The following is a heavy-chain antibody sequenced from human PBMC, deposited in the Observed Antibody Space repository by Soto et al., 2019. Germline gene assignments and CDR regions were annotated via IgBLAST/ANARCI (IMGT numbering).Heavy chain of an antibody. D-gene: IGHD3-22*01. CDR1: GGTFSSYA. V-gene: IGHV1-69*13. Sequence: VASVKVSCKASGGTFSSYAISWVRQAPGQGLEWMGGIIPIFGTANYAQKFQGRVTITADESTSTAYMELSSLRSEDTAVYYCARAQTSYYYDSSGYLSSASYWGQGTLVTVSS. J-gene: IGHJ4*02. CDR3: ARAQTSYYYDSSGYLSSASY. CDR2: IIPIFGTA.